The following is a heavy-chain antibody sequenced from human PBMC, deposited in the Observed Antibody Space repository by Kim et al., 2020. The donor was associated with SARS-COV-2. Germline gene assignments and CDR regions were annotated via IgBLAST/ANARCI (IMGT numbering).Heavy chain of an antibody. CDR3: ARAWDQNFDF. J-gene: IGHJ4*02. V-gene: IGHV1-46*01. CDR1: GYTFTSYW. D-gene: IGHD1-26*01. CDR2: INPSSANT. Sequence: ASVKVSCKASGYTFTSYWIHWVRQAPGQGLEWMGMINPSSANTRYAQSFQGRVTTTSDTSTSTASMELSSLTSEDTAVYYCARAWDQNFDFWGQGTLGTVSS.